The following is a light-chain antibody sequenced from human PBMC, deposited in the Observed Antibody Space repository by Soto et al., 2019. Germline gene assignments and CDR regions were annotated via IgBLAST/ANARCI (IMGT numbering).Light chain of an antibody. CDR2: DAS. Sequence: DIQMTQSASTLSASIGDRVTITWRASQSISTFLAWYQQKTGKAPQILIYDASKLEPGVPSRLSGGGYGTQFNLTISSLQTDDFATYYCQQYDTYPLTFGGGTKVDIK. J-gene: IGKJ4*01. V-gene: IGKV1-5*01. CDR1: QSISTF. CDR3: QQYDTYPLT.